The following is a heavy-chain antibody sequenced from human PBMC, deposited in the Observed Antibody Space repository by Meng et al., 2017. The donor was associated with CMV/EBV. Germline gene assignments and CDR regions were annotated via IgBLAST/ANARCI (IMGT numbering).Heavy chain of an antibody. CDR2: IYSGGST. J-gene: IGHJ6*02. D-gene: IGHD2-2*01. Sequence: GGSLRLSCAASGFTVSSNYMSWVRQAPGKGLEWVSVIYSGGSTYYADSAKGRFTISRDNSKNTLYLQMNSLRAEDTAVYYCARAEGEYQLQPYYYGMDVWGQGTTVTVSS. CDR3: ARAEGEYQLQPYYYGMDV. V-gene: IGHV3-66*02. CDR1: GFTVSSNY.